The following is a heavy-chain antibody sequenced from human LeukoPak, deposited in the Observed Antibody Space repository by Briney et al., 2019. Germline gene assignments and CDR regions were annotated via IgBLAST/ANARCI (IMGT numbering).Heavy chain of an antibody. CDR1: GFTFSSYA. J-gene: IGHJ4*02. CDR3: ARDGLPFDY. CDR2: IKQDGSEK. Sequence: GRSLRLSCAASGFTFSSYAIHWVRQAPGKGLEWVANIKQDGSEKYYVDTVKGRFTISRDNAKKSLYLQMNSLRAEDTAVYYCARDGLPFDYWGQGTLVTVSS. V-gene: IGHV3-7*03.